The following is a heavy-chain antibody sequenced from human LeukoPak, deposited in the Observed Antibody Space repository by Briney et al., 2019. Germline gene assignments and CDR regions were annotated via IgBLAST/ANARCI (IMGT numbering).Heavy chain of an antibody. CDR1: GFTFSSYA. D-gene: IGHD6-13*01. J-gene: IGHJ4*02. CDR2: ISAYNGNT. V-gene: IGHV1-18*01. Sequence: GRSLRLSCAASGFTFSSYAMHRVRQAPGQGLEWMGWISAYNGNTNYAQKFQGRVTMTTDTSTSTAYMELRSLRSDDTAVYYCAREGSSWYEFGYWGQGTLVTVSS. CDR3: AREGSSWYEFGY.